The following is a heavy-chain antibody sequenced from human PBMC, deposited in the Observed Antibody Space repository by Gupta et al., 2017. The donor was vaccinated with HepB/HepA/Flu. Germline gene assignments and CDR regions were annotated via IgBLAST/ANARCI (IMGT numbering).Heavy chain of an antibody. CDR3: ARDSLHGHSGNPGYYYYGMDG. CDR2: ISSSSSYI. Sequence: EVQLVESGGGLVKPGGSLRLSCAASGFTFSSYSMNWVRQAPGKGLEWVSSISSSSSYIYYADSVKGRFPIARDNAKNSLYLQMNSLRAEDTAVYYCARDSLHGHSGNPGYYYYGMDGWGQGTTVTVSS. J-gene: IGHJ6*02. D-gene: IGHD6-13*01. V-gene: IGHV3-21*01. CDR1: GFTFSSYS.